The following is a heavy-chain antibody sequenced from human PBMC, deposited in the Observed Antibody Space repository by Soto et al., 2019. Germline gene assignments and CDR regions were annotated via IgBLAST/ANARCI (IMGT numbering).Heavy chain of an antibody. CDR2: IYYNGNP. D-gene: IGHD7-27*01. V-gene: IGHV4-59*11. CDR1: GGSISNHY. Sequence: QVQLQESGPGLVKPSETLSLTCTVSGGSISNHYWSWIRQPPGKGLEWIGYIYYNGNPNYNPSLKSRVTMSVDTSKNQISLKLSSVTAADTAVYYCTRANWYSEYWGQGTLVTVSS. CDR3: TRANWYSEY. J-gene: IGHJ4*02.